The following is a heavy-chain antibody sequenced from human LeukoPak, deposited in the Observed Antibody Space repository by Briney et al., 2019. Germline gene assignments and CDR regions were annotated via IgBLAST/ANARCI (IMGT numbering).Heavy chain of an antibody. CDR3: ARSSLAISRVVAAVSDY. D-gene: IGHD2-15*01. V-gene: IGHV1-2*06. Sequence: ASVKVSCKASGYTFTGYYMHWVRQAPGQGLEWMGRINPNSGGTNYAQKFQGRVTMTRDTSISTAYMELSRLRSDDTAVYYCARSSLAISRVVAAVSDYWGQGTLVTASS. J-gene: IGHJ4*02. CDR2: INPNSGGT. CDR1: GYTFTGYY.